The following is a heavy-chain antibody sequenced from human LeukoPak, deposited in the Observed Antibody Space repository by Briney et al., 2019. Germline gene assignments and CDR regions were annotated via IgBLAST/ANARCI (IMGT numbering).Heavy chain of an antibody. CDR1: GGTFSSYA. CDR2: IIPIFGTA. J-gene: IGHJ4*02. D-gene: IGHD3-10*01. CDR3: ARARRITMVRGAPYCFDY. Sequence: SVKVSCKASGGTFSSYAISWVRQAPGQGLEWMGGIIPIFGTANYAQKFQGRVTITADKSTSTAYMELSSLRSEDTAVYYCARARRITMVRGAPYCFDYWGQGTLVTVSS. V-gene: IGHV1-69*06.